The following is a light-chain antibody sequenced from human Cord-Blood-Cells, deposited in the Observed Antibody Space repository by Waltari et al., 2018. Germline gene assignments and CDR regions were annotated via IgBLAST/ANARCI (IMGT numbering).Light chain of an antibody. CDR2: DAS. Sequence: DIQMTQYSSSLSASVGDRVTITCQASQDISNYLNWYQQKPGKAPKLLIYDASNFETGVPSRFSGSGSGTDFTFTISSLQPEDIATYYCQQYDNLPYTFGQGTKLEIK. V-gene: IGKV1-33*01. J-gene: IGKJ2*01. CDR3: QQYDNLPYT. CDR1: QDISNY.